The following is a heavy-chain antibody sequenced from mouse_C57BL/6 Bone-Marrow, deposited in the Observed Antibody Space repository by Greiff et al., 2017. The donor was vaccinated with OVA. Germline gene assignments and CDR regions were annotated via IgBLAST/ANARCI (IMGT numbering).Heavy chain of an antibody. CDR2: IYPGSGNT. V-gene: IGHV1-84*01. CDR3: TRGDWDYFDY. CDR1: GYTFTDYY. Sequence: QVQLQQSGPELVKPGASVKISCKASGYTFTDYYINRVKQRPGQGLEWIGWIYPGSGNTKYNEKFKDKATLTVDTSSSTAYMQLSSLTSDDSAVYFCTRGDWDYFDYWGQGTTLTVSS. J-gene: IGHJ2*01. D-gene: IGHD4-1*01.